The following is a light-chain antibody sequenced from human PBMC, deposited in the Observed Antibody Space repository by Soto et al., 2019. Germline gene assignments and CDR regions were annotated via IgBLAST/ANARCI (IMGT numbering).Light chain of an antibody. Sequence: QSVLTQPPSVSGAPGQRVTISCTGSSSNIGAGYDVHWYQQLPGTAPKLLLYGNTNRPSGVPDRFSGSKSGTSASLAITGLQAEDEADYYCQSYDSSLSGSGVFGGGTQLTVL. J-gene: IGLJ2*01. CDR2: GNT. V-gene: IGLV1-40*01. CDR3: QSYDSSLSGSGV. CDR1: SSNIGAGYD.